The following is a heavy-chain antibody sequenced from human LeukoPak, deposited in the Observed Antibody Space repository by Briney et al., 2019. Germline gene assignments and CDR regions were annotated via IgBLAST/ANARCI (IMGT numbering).Heavy chain of an antibody. J-gene: IGHJ4*02. CDR2: IYYSGST. CDR1: GGSLSSGGYY. Sequence: SETLSLTCTVSGGSLSSGGYYWSWLRQHPGTGLEWIGYIYYSGSTYYNPSLKSRVTISVDTSKNQFSLKLSSVTAADTAVYYCARAVDIVATILFDYWGQGTLVTVSS. D-gene: IGHD5-12*01. V-gene: IGHV4-31*03. CDR3: ARAVDIVATILFDY.